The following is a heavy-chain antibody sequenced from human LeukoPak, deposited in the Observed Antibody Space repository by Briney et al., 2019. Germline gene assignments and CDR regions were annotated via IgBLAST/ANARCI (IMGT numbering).Heavy chain of an antibody. D-gene: IGHD3-10*01. J-gene: IGHJ4*02. Sequence: ASVKVSCKASGYTFTNYDINWVRQAAGQGLEWMGWMNPNSGNTGYAQKFQGRVNMTRNTSISTAYMELSSLRSEDTAVYYCARTRGFPEYYFDYWGQGTLVTVSS. CDR2: MNPNSGNT. V-gene: IGHV1-8*01. CDR3: ARTRGFPEYYFDY. CDR1: GYTFTNYD.